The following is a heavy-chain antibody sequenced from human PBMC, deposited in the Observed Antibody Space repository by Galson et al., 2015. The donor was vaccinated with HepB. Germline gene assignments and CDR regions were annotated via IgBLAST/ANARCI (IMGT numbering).Heavy chain of an antibody. V-gene: IGHV3-49*04. Sequence: SLRLSCAASGFTFGDYAMSWVRQAPGKGLEWVGFIRSEAYGGTTEYAASVKGRFTISRDDSKSIAYLQMNSLKTEDTAVYYCTRRLVATVFDYWGQGTLVTVSS. J-gene: IGHJ4*02. CDR3: TRRLVATVFDY. CDR1: GFTFGDYA. D-gene: IGHD5-12*01. CDR2: IRSEAYGGTT.